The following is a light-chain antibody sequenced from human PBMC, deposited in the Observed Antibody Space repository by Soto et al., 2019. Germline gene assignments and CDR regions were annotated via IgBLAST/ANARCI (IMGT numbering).Light chain of an antibody. V-gene: IGKV1-39*01. CDR3: QQGSSAPFT. CDR1: QTINTY. J-gene: IGKJ2*01. CDR2: AAS. Sequence: DLPVTQSPSSLSASVGDRVTITCRTSQTINTYLNWYQQQPGKAPKLLIFAASTLHSGVPSRFSGSGSGTDFTLTITSLQPEDFATYYCQQGSSAPFTFGPGTQLEV.